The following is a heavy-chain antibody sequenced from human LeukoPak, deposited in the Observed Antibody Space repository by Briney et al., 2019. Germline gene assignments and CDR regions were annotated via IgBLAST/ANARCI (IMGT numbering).Heavy chain of an antibody. CDR1: GFTFGDHY. CDR3: ARTSGSYLDY. Sequence: GSLRLSCAASGFTFGDHYMSWIRQAPGKGLEGLAYISNSGTNIYYGDAVKRRFNISRDNANNSLSLQMTSLRPDDRALYYCARTSGSYLDYWGRGILVTVSS. D-gene: IGHD5-18*01. CDR2: ISNSGTNI. J-gene: IGHJ4*02. V-gene: IGHV3-11*04.